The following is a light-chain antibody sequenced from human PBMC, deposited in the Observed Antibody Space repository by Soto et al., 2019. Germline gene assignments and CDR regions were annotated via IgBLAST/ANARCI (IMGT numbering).Light chain of an antibody. Sequence: EIVLTQSPDTLSLSPGDRATLSCRASQSVSSNLAWYQQKPGQAPRLLIYDASNRATGIPARFSGSGSGTDFTLTISSLEPEDFAVYYCQQRNNWPSFGQGTRLEIK. V-gene: IGKV3-11*01. J-gene: IGKJ5*01. CDR1: QSVSSN. CDR2: DAS. CDR3: QQRNNWPS.